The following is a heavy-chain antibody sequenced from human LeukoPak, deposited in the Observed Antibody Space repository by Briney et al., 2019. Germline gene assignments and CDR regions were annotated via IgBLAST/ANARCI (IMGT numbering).Heavy chain of an antibody. Sequence: EASVKVSCKASGYTFTSYYMHWVRQAPGQGLEWMGIINPSGGSTSYAQKFQGRATMTRDTSTSTVYMELSSLRSEDTAVYYCARTPYYDFWSGDLDYWGQGTLVTVSS. CDR2: INPSGGST. CDR3: ARTPYYDFWSGDLDY. J-gene: IGHJ4*02. CDR1: GYTFTSYY. D-gene: IGHD3-3*01. V-gene: IGHV1-46*03.